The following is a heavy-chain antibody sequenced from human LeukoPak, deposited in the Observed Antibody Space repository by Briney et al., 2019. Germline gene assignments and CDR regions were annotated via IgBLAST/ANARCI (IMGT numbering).Heavy chain of an antibody. CDR3: ASMDTAMVNFDY. CDR1: GGSISSYY. D-gene: IGHD5-18*01. Sequence: SETLSLTCNVSGGSISSYYWSWIRQPAGQGLEWIGRIFTSGSTKYNPSLKSRVTMSVDTSKNQFSLKLSSVTAADTAVYYCASMDTAMVNFDYWGQGTLVTVSS. CDR2: IFTSGST. J-gene: IGHJ4*02. V-gene: IGHV4-4*07.